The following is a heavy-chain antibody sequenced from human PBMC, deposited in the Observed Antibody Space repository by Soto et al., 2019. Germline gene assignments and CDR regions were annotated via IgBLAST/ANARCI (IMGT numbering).Heavy chain of an antibody. CDR1: GFSLTTSGVG. CDR3: ARRSPVVGSTLHV. CDR2: IYWDDDK. V-gene: IGHV2-5*02. D-gene: IGHD1-26*01. J-gene: IGHJ4*02. Sequence: SGPTLVNPTQTLPLTCTFSGFSLTTSGVGVGWNRQPPGKALEWLALIYWDDDKRYSPSLMNRLTITKDTSKKQEGLTMTNMDPMHTTTYPCARRSPVVGSTLHVWGEGTLVTVS.